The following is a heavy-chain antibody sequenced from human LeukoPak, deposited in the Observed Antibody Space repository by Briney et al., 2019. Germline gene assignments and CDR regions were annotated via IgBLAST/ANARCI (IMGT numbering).Heavy chain of an antibody. V-gene: IGHV3-7*01. CDR1: GFTPSSYW. CDR2: KKEDGSEK. Sequence: GGSLRLSCAPSGFTPSSYWTNCVRQAPGKGVECVANKKEDGSEKYYVASVTGRFTISRDNAKNSLSLQMNTLRADDTAVYYCLRGHYSDYTGPGTLVTVSS. J-gene: IGHJ4*02. CDR3: LRGHYSDY.